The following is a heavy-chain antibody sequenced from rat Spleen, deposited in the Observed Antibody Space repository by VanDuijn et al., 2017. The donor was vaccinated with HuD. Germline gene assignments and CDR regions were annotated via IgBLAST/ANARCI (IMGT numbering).Heavy chain of an antibody. CDR1: GFSLTSYS. D-gene: IGHD1-2*01. V-gene: IGHV2-34*01. CDR2: RWYDGDT. Sequence: QVQLKESGPGLVQPSETLSLTCTVSGFSLTSYSVSWVRQGSGKGPEGRGRRWYDGDTAFNSVLKYRLSISREPSKNQVFLKMNSLQTDDTGTYYCARDGETVAASNWFAYWGQGTLVTVSS. CDR3: ARDGETVAASNWFAY. J-gene: IGHJ3*01.